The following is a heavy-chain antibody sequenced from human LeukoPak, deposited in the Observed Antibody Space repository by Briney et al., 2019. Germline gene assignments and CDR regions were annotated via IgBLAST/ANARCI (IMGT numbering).Heavy chain of an antibody. Sequence: EGSLRLYCAASGFTFSSYEMNWVRQAPGKGLEWVSYISSSGSTIYYADSVKGRFTISRDNANNSLYLQMNSLRAEDTAVYYCARAPPYCSGGSCYGGSDYWGQGTLVTVSS. D-gene: IGHD2-15*01. CDR1: GFTFSSYE. CDR3: ARAPPYCSGGSCYGGSDY. J-gene: IGHJ4*02. V-gene: IGHV3-48*03. CDR2: ISSSGSTI.